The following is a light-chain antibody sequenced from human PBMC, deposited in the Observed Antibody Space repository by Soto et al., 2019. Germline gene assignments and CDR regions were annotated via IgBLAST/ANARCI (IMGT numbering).Light chain of an antibody. CDR2: TAS. CDR3: EAPCCGPLN. CDR1: QSISIY. V-gene: IGKV1-39*01. Sequence: IQITQSPSSLSASVGDRVTITCRASQSISIYLNWYQQRQGKAPKVLIYTASSLQSGVPSRFSGIGSWNDFTRGMSRERAEEFYTHYYEAPCCGPLNFSGGTQVEIK. J-gene: IGKJ4*01.